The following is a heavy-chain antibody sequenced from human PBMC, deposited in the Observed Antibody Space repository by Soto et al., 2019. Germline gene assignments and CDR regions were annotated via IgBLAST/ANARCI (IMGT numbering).Heavy chain of an antibody. CDR2: INHSGST. Sequence: QVQLQQWGAGLLKPSETLSLTCAVYGGSFSGYYWSWIRQPPGKGLEWIGEINHSGSTNYNPSLKSRLTISVDTSKNQFSLNLSSVTAADTAVYYCARGPYCSGGNCYRSFDYWGQGTLVTVSS. CDR3: ARGPYCSGGNCYRSFDY. CDR1: GGSFSGYY. D-gene: IGHD2-15*01. J-gene: IGHJ4*02. V-gene: IGHV4-34*01.